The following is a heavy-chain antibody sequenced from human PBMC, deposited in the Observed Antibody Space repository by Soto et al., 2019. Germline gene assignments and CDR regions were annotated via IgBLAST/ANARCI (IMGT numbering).Heavy chain of an antibody. J-gene: IGHJ6*02. CDR3: ARVVPGGYYYYGMDV. CDR2: INPNSGGT. D-gene: IGHD2-2*01. V-gene: IGHV1-2*02. Sequence: QVQLVQSGAEVKKPGASVKVSCKASGYTFTGYYMHWVRQAPGQGLEWMGWINPNSGGTNYAQKFQGRVTMTRDTSISTAYMELSRLRSDDTAVYYCARVVPGGYYYYGMDVWGQGTTVTVSS. CDR1: GYTFTGYY.